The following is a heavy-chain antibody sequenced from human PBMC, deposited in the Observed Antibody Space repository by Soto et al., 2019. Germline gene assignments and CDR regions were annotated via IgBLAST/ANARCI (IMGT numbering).Heavy chain of an antibody. J-gene: IGHJ4*02. CDR2: IHSSGDT. Sequence: EGELVESGGGLIQPGGSLTLSCAASVFSVSGNYMSWVRQAPGKGPEWISVIHSSGDTNYADSVKGRFTISRDKYKNTVYLQMNSLRAEDTAVYFCAGSTNYYLYYFDYWGQGTLLTVSS. V-gene: IGHV3-53*01. D-gene: IGHD3-16*01. CDR3: AGSTNYYLYYFDY. CDR1: VFSVSGNY.